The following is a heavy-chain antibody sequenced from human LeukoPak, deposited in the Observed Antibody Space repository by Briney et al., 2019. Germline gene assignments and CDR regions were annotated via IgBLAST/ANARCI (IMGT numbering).Heavy chain of an antibody. D-gene: IGHD7-27*01. CDR3: ARDHDLTGTYEYLKY. V-gene: IGHV1-46*01. CDR1: GYTFTSYY. J-gene: IGHJ1*01. CDR2: INPSGGST. Sequence: ASVKVSCKASGYTFTSYYMHWVRQAPGQGLEWMGIINPSGGSTSYAQKFQGRVTMTRDTSISTAYMELSRLRSDDTAVYYCARDHDLTGTYEYLKYWGQGTLVTVSS.